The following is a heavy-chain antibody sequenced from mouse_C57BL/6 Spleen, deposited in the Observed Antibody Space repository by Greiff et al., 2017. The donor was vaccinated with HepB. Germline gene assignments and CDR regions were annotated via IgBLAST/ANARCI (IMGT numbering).Heavy chain of an antibody. V-gene: IGHV1-15*01. CDR3: TRSRVTWDYFDY. CDR1: GYTFTDYE. D-gene: IGHD2-1*01. CDR2: IDPETGGT. J-gene: IGHJ2*01. Sequence: VQLQQSGAELVRPGASVTLSCKASGYTFTDYEMHWVKQTPVHGLEWIGAIDPETGGTAYNQKFKGKAILTADTSSSTAYMELRSLTSEDSAVYYCTRSRVTWDYFDYWGQGTTLTVSS.